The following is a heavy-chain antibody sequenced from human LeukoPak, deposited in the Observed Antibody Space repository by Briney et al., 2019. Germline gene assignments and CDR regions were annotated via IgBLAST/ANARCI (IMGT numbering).Heavy chain of an antibody. V-gene: IGHV3-53*01. CDR3: VRTGTFRSGRYYYDY. CDR2: LYADGST. Sequence: GGSLRLSCAASGFIVSNTFMSWVRQAPGKGLGWVSVLYADGSTYYADSVTARFTISRDNSKNTLYLQMNSLRAEDTAVYFCVRTGTFRSGRYYYDYWGQGTLVTVSS. CDR1: GFIVSNTF. J-gene: IGHJ4*02. D-gene: IGHD6-19*01.